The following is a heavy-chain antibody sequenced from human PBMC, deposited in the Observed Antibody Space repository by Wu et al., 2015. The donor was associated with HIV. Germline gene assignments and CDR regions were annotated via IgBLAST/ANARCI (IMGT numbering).Heavy chain of an antibody. D-gene: IGHD3-16*01. CDR3: ARSGLRITFGGVIFNWFDP. V-gene: IGHV1-46*01. CDR2: INPSGGST. Sequence: QVQLVQSGAEVKKPGASVKVSCKASGYTFTSYYMHWVRQAPGQGLEWMGIINPSGGSTSYAQKFQGRVTMTRDTSTSTVYMELSSLRSEDTAVYYCARSGLRITFGGVIFNWFDPWGQGTLVTVSS. J-gene: IGHJ5*02. CDR1: GYTFTSYY.